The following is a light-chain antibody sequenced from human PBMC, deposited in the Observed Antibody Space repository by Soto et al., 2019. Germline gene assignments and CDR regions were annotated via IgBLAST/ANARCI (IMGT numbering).Light chain of an antibody. J-gene: IGKJ4*01. CDR1: QSVRSNY. V-gene: IGKV3-20*01. Sequence: EIVLTQSPGTLSLSPGETATLSCRASQSVRSNYLAWYQQKPGQAPRFLIYDASSRATGIPDRFSGSGSGTDFTLTISRLEPADFAVYYCQQYGSSPLTFGGGTKVEIK. CDR2: DAS. CDR3: QQYGSSPLT.